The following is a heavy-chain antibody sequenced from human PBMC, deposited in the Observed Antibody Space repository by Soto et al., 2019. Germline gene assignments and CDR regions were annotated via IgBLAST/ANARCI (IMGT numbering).Heavy chain of an antibody. CDR2: TYYNGNA. CDR3: VRLIGNSWLDT. J-gene: IGHJ5*02. Sequence: SETLSLTCNVSGGSIDRSNYYWDWLRQPPGKGLEWIGTTYYNGNAYYNPSLKSRVSMSVDTSNNQVSLQLNSVTPDDTAVYYCVRLIGNSWLDTWGQGTLVTVSS. V-gene: IGHV4-39*01. CDR1: GGSIDRSNYY.